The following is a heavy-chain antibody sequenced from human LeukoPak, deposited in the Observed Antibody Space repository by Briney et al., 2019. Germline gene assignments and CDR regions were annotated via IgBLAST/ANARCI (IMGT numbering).Heavy chain of an antibody. D-gene: IGHD3-22*01. CDR2: IIPIFGTA. J-gene: IGHJ4*02. V-gene: IGHV1-69*01. CDR3: ARDSGSSGYFGY. CDR1: GGTFISYA. Sequence: GASVKVSCKASGGTFISYAISWVRQAPGQGLEWMGGIIPIFGTANYAQKFQGRVTITADESTSTAYMELSSLRSEDTAVYYCARDSGSSGYFGYWGQGTLVTVSS.